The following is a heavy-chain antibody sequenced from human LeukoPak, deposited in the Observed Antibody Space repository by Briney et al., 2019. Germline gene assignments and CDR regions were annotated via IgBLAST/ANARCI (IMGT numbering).Heavy chain of an antibody. CDR3: ARRPRGNYLDPFGY. D-gene: IGHD3-10*01. J-gene: IGHJ4*02. Sequence: GGSLRLSCAASGFTFSSYWMSWVRQAPGKGLEWVANIKEDGSEKYHVDSVKGRFTISRDSAENSLYLQMNSLRAQDTAVYYCARRPRGNYLDPFGYWGQGTLVTVSS. V-gene: IGHV3-7*05. CDR1: GFTFSSYW. CDR2: IKEDGSEK.